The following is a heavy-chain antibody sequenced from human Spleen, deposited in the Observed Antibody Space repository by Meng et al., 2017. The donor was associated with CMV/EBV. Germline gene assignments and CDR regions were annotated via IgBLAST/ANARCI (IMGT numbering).Heavy chain of an antibody. D-gene: IGHD3-16*01. Sequence: GGSLRLSCAASGFTFSSYEMNWVRQAPGKGLEWVSYISSSGSPIYYADSVKGRFTISRDNAKNSLYLQMNSLRAEDTAVYYCARLNYYGMDVWGQGTTVTVSS. J-gene: IGHJ6*02. CDR1: GFTFSSYE. CDR2: ISSSGSPI. V-gene: IGHV3-48*03. CDR3: ARLNYYGMDV.